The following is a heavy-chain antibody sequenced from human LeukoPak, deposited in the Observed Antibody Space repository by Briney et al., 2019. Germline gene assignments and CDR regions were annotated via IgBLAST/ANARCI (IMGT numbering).Heavy chain of an antibody. CDR1: GFTFSSYA. CDR2: ISYGGSNK. D-gene: IGHD2-2*01. J-gene: IGHJ5*02. CDR3: APAAFP. Sequence: GGSLRLSCAASGFTFSSYAMHWVRQAPGKGLEWVAVISYGGSNKYYADSVKGRFTISRDNSKNTLYLQMNSLRAEDTAVYYCAPAAFPWGQGTLVTVSS. V-gene: IGHV3-30*04.